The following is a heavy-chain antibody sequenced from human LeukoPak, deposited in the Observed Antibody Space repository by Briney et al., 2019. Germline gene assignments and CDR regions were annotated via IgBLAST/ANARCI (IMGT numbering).Heavy chain of an antibody. D-gene: IGHD2-8*01. CDR1: GFKFDDYG. CDR3: AREGIYCVHGVCYLDY. J-gene: IGHJ4*02. CDR2: ISWNGGNT. Sequence: GGSLRLSCAASGFKFDDYGMSWVRQAPGKGLEWVSGISWNGGNTGYADSVKGRFTISRDNAKNSLFLQVNSLRADDTAFYYCAREGIYCVHGVCYLDYWGQGTLVTVSS. V-gene: IGHV3-20*04.